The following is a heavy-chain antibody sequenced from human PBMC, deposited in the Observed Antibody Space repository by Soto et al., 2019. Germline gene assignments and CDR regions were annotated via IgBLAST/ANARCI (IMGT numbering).Heavy chain of an antibody. J-gene: IGHJ4*02. V-gene: IGHV4-31*03. Sequence: QVQLQESGPGLVKPSQTLSLTCTVSGGSISSGGYYWSWIRQHPGKGLEWIGYIYYSGNTYYNPSLPTRVTISVDTSKHQFSLKLSSVTAADTAVYYCASGRDGYNDYWGQGTLVTVSS. CDR2: IYYSGNT. CDR1: GGSISSGGYY. CDR3: ASGRDGYNDY. D-gene: IGHD5-12*01.